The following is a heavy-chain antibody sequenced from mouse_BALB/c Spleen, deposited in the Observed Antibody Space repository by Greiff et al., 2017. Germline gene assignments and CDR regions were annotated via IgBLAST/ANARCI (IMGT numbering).Heavy chain of an antibody. CDR1: GYTFTDYA. Sequence: VQLQQSGAELVRPGVSVKISCKGSGYTFTDYAMHWVKQSHAKSLEWIGVISTYYGDARYNKKFKGKATMTVDKSSSTAYMELARLTSEDSAIYYCVRGYAGRAMDYWGQGTSVTVSS. D-gene: IGHD2-2*01. CDR2: ISTYYGDA. V-gene: IGHV1S137*01. CDR3: VRGYAGRAMDY. J-gene: IGHJ4*01.